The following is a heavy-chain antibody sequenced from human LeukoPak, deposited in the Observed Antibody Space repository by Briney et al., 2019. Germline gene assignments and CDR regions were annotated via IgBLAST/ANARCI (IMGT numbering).Heavy chain of an antibody. J-gene: IGHJ4*02. Sequence: GGSLRLSCAPSGFTFSRHWMTWVRQAPGKGLKWVANIKHDGSEKNYVDSVKGRFTISRDNAKNSLYLQMNSLRAEDTAVYYCATPLDYYDWSDSHQGGDWGQGTLVTVSS. CDR1: GFTFSRHW. V-gene: IGHV3-7*03. D-gene: IGHD3-22*01. CDR2: IKHDGSEK. CDR3: ATPLDYYDWSDSHQGGD.